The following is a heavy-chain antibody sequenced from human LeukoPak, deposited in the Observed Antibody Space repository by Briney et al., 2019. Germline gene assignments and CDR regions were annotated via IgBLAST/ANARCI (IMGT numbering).Heavy chain of an antibody. J-gene: IGHJ4*02. CDR2: IYSDGTI. D-gene: IGHD1-14*01. CDR1: GFTVSSNC. CDR3: AREVGGGTSGQ. Sequence: GESLRLSCAASGFTVSSNCMSWVRQVPGKGLEWVSVIYSDGTISYADSVKGRFTISRDNSENTLYLQMNSLRVEDTAVYYCAREVGGGTSGQWGQGTLVTVSS. V-gene: IGHV3-66*01.